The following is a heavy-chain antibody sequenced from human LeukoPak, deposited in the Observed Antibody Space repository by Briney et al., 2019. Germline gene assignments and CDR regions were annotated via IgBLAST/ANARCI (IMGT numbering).Heavy chain of an antibody. D-gene: IGHD2-2*01. CDR1: NYTFPSFG. Sequence: GASVKVSCKALNYTFPSFGISWVRQAPGQGLEWMACSSAYNGNTNYAQQFQGRVTMTTDTSTSTAHMELRSLRSDDTAMYYCAREAPDIVVVSAQYGMDVWGQGTTVTVSS. V-gene: IGHV1-18*01. J-gene: IGHJ6*02. CDR2: SSAYNGNT. CDR3: AREAPDIVVVSAQYGMDV.